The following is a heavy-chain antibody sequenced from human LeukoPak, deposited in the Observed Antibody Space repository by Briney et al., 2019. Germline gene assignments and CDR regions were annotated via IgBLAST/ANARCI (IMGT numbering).Heavy chain of an antibody. CDR1: GFTCSSYA. CDR3: AKGGLGGYYDKEDY. V-gene: IGHV3-23*01. CDR2: IRAGGSRT. Sequence: PGGSLRLSCAAAGFTCSSYAMRWVRQAPGKWLESVSGIRAGGSRTHYADSVKGWFTISRDNSKNTLYLQMNSLRAEDTAVYYCAKGGLGGYYDKEDYWGQGTLVTVSS. D-gene: IGHD3-22*01. J-gene: IGHJ4*02.